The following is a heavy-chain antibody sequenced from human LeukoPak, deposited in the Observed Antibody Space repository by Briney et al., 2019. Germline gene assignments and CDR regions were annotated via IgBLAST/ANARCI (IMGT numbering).Heavy chain of an antibody. CDR3: ARDPERRVFDY. CDR2: ISSSSSYI. D-gene: IGHD1-14*01. J-gene: IGHJ4*02. V-gene: IGHV3-21*01. CDR1: GFTFSSYE. Sequence: GGSLRLSCAASGFTFSSYEMNWVRQAPGKGLEWVSSISSSSSYIYYADSVKGRFTISRDNAKNSLYLQMNSLRAEDTAVYYCARDPERRVFDYWGQGTLVTVSS.